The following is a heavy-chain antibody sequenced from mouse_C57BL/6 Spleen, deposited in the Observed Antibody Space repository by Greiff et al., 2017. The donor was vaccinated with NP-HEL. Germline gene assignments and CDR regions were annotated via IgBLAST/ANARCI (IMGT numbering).Heavy chain of an antibody. CDR1: GYTFTDYN. V-gene: IGHV1-18*01. D-gene: IGHD1-1*01. CDR3: ARWYYGSSYGGFYYAMDY. J-gene: IGHJ4*01. CDR2: INPNNGGT. Sequence: VQLKESGPELVKPGASVKIPCKASGYTFTDYNMDWVKQSHGKSLEWIGDINPNNGGTIYTQQFKGKATLTVDKSSSTAYMELRSLTSEDTAVYYCARWYYGSSYGGFYYAMDYWGQGTSVTVSS.